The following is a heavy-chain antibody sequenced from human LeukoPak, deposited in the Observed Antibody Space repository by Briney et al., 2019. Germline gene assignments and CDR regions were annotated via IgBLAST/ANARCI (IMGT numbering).Heavy chain of an antibody. Sequence: GASVKVSCKASGYTFTGYYMHWVRQAPGQGLEWMGWINPNSGGTNYAQKFQGRVTMTRDTCISTAYMELSRLRPDDTAVYYCARCIAAAGTIDYWGQETLVTVSS. D-gene: IGHD6-13*01. J-gene: IGHJ4*02. CDR1: GYTFTGYY. V-gene: IGHV1-2*02. CDR2: INPNSGGT. CDR3: ARCIAAAGTIDY.